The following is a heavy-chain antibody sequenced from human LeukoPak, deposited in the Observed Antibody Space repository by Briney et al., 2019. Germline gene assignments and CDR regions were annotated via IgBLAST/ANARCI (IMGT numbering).Heavy chain of an antibody. CDR1: GFTVSSNY. CDR2: IYSGGST. V-gene: IGHV3-53*01. CDR3: ASRATVTTDRFWFDP. Sequence: SLRLSCAASGFTVSSNYMSWVRQAPGKGLKWVSVIYSGGSTYYADSVKGRFTISRDNSKNTLYLQMNSLRAEDTAVYYCASRATVTTDRFWFDPWGQGTLVTVSS. J-gene: IGHJ5*02. D-gene: IGHD4-11*01.